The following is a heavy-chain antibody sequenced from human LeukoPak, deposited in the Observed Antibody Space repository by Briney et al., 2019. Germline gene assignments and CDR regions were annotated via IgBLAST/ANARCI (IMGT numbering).Heavy chain of an antibody. CDR3: ARENLIQAVGTRYYRYFDY. V-gene: IGHV3-48*04. Sequence: PGGSLRLSCAASGFTFSNYSMDWVRQAPGKGLEWVSYIDSRSTTTYYADSVRGRFTISRDNAKNSLYLQMNSLRAEDTAVYYCARENLIQAVGTRYYRYFDYWAREAWSPSPQ. CDR2: IDSRSTTT. J-gene: IGHJ4*02. D-gene: IGHD3-16*01. CDR1: GFTFSNYS.